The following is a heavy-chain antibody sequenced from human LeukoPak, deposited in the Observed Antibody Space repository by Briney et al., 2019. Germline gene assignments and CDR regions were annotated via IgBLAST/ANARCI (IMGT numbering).Heavy chain of an antibody. J-gene: IGHJ4*02. D-gene: IGHD4-17*01. CDR3: ITEPHDYDDFTFGY. V-gene: IGHV3-15*01. CDR2: ISSKSDGGTT. Sequence: GGSLRLSCGASELAFKNVWMSRVRQAPGKGLEWVGRISSKSDGGTTDYAAPVKGRFTISRDDSTNTLSLQMSGLKAEDTALYFCITEPHDYDDFTFGYWGQGTLVTVSS. CDR1: ELAFKNVW.